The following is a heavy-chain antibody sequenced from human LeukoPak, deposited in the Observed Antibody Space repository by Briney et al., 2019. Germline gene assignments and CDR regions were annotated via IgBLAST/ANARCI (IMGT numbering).Heavy chain of an antibody. D-gene: IGHD5-12*01. CDR2: TSGSGSRP. CDR1: GFTFSSYG. J-gene: IGHJ4*02. CDR3: AKTTGGNAYDYIDY. Sequence: GGSLRLSCAASGFTFSSYGMNWVRQAPGKGLEWVSATSGSGSRPNYSDSVKGRFTISRDNSKNTLYLQMNSLRAEATAVYYCAKTTGGNAYDYIDYWGQGTLVTVSS. V-gene: IGHV3-23*01.